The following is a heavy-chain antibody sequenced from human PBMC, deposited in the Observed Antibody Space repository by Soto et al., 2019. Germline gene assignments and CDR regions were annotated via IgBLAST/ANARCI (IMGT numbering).Heavy chain of an antibody. CDR2: IYWDDDK. Sequence: SGPTLVNPTQTLTLTCTFSGFSLSTSGVGVGWIRQPPGKALEWLALIYWDDDKRYSPSLKSRLTITKDTSKNQVVLTMTNMDPVDTATYYCARYFNPGGTGSSKYFQHWGQGTLVTVSS. J-gene: IGHJ1*01. CDR1: GFSLSTSGVG. V-gene: IGHV2-5*02. CDR3: ARYFNPGGTGSSKYFQH. D-gene: IGHD2-15*01.